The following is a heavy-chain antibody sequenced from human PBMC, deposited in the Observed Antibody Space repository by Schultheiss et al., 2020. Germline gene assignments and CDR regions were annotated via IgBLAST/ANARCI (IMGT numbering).Heavy chain of an antibody. Sequence: ASVKVSCKASGYTFTSYDINWVRQATGQGLEWMGWMNPNSGNTGYAQKFQGRVTMTRNTSISTAYMELSSLRSEDTAVYYCARVGIVVVPAAIPASYYYYYYMDVWGKGTTVTVSS. CDR2: MNPNSGNT. V-gene: IGHV1-8*01. J-gene: IGHJ6*03. CDR1: GYTFTSYD. CDR3: ARVGIVVVPAAIPASYYYYYYMDV. D-gene: IGHD2-2*02.